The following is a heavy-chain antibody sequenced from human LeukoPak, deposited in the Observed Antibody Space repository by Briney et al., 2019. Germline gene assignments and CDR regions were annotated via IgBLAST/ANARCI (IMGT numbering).Heavy chain of an antibody. CDR2: IYYSGST. Sequence: SETLSLTCTVSGGSISSSSYYWGWIRQPPGKGLEWIGSIYYSGSTYYNPSLKSRVTISVDTSKNQFSLKLSSVTAADTAVYYCARFSSYGSQKFDYWGQGTLVTVSS. D-gene: IGHD5-18*01. CDR1: GGSISSSSYY. V-gene: IGHV4-39*07. J-gene: IGHJ4*02. CDR3: ARFSSYGSQKFDY.